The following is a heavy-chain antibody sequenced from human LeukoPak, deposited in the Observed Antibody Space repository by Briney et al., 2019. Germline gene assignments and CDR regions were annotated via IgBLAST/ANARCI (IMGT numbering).Heavy chain of an antibody. V-gene: IGHV3-66*01. CDR2: IYSGGST. CDR3: ARERDGLYWYFDL. J-gene: IGHJ2*01. Sequence: PGGSLRLSCAASGFTVSSNYMSWVRQAPGRGLEWVSVIYSGGSTYYADSVKGRFTISRDNSKNTLYLQMNSLRAEDTAVYYCARERDGLYWYFDLWGRGTLVTVSS. CDR1: GFTVSSNY.